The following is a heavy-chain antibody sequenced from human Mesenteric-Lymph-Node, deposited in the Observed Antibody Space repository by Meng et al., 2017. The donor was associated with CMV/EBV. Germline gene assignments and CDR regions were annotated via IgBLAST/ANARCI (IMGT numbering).Heavy chain of an antibody. CDR2: LSSDGKHQ. J-gene: IGHJ4*02. CDR1: GFSPSRDA. V-gene: IGHV3-30*04. CDR3: ARDEGWDLQEFDS. Sequence: GASLRLSWSVSGFSPSRDAMHWVRQAPGKGPEWVALLSSDGKHQYYADSVKGRFTIARDKSKYTMSLQMNSLRVEETAVYYCARDEGWDLQEFDSWGQGTLVTVSS. D-gene: IGHD1-26*01.